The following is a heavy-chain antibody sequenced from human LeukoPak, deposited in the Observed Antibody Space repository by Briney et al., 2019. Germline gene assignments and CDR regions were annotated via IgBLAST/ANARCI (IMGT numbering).Heavy chain of an antibody. CDR3: TTLTVASSFDY. CDR1: GFSFSVYE. J-gene: IGHJ4*02. CDR2: ISSSGTTT. D-gene: IGHD6-19*01. Sequence: GGSLRLSCAASGFSFSVYEIHWVRQAPGKGLEWISDISSSGTTTYYADSVKGRFTISRDNAKNSLYLQMNSLRAEDTAVYYCTTLTVASSFDYWGQGTLVTVPS. V-gene: IGHV3-48*03.